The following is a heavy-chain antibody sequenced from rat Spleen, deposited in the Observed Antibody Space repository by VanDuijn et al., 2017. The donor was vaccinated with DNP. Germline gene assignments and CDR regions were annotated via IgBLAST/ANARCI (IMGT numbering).Heavy chain of an antibody. Sequence: EVKLVESGGGLVQPGRSLKLSCAASGFTFSDSAMAWVRQSPKMGLEWVATIIYDGSHTFYRDTVQGRLTISRDNAKTTLYLQMDSLRSEDTATYYCVTRGKYGGYDYWGQGVIVTVSS. J-gene: IGHJ2*01. CDR2: IIYDGSHT. CDR1: GFTFSDSA. V-gene: IGHV5S10*01. CDR3: VTRGKYGGYDY. D-gene: IGHD1-11*01.